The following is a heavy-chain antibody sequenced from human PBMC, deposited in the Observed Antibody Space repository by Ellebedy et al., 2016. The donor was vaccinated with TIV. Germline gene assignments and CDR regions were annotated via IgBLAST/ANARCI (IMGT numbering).Heavy chain of an antibody. J-gene: IGHJ5*02. CDR1: GGSISSYY. D-gene: IGHD6-19*01. CDR3: ARMRGVAGPRWFDP. CDR2: VNQRRTT. V-gene: IGHV4-59*08. Sequence: MPSETLSLTCTVSGGSISSYYWSWIRQPPGKGLEWIGYVNQRRTTKYNSSLRSRVTISIDTSKNQFSLTVTSVTAADTAVYFCARMRGVAGPRWFDPWGPGTQVIVSS.